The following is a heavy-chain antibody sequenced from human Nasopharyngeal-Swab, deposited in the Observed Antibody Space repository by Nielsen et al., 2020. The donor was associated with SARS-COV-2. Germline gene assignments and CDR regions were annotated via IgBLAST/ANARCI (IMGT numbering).Heavy chain of an antibody. D-gene: IGHD1-26*01. J-gene: IGHJ3*02. CDR1: GFTVSSNY. Sequence: GESLKISCAASGFTVSSNYMSWVRQAPGKGLEWVSVIYSGGSTYYADSVKGRFTISRDNSWTTLYLEMNSLRAEDTAVYYCAKDESGYTGTYGALDIWGQGTMVTVSS. CDR2: IYSGGST. V-gene: IGHV3-53*01. CDR3: AKDESGYTGTYGALDI.